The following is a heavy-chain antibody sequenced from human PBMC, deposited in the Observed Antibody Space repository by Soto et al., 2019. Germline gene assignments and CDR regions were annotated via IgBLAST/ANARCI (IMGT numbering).Heavy chain of an antibody. CDR1: GGSISSGGYY. CDR2: IYYSGST. Sequence: QVQLQESGPGLVKPSQTLSLTCTVSGGSISSGGYYWSWIRQHPGKGLEWIGYIYYSGSTYYNPSSKSRVTISVDTSKNQFSLKLSSVTAADTAVYYCARGSGSGWINNCFDPWGQGTLVTVSS. CDR3: ARGSGSGWINNCFDP. J-gene: IGHJ5*02. D-gene: IGHD6-19*01. V-gene: IGHV4-31*03.